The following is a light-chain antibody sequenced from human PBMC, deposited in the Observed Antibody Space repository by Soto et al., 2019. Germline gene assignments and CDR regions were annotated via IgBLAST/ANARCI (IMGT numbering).Light chain of an antibody. Sequence: QSALTQPASVSGSPGQSITISCTGISSDVGSYNLVSWYQQHPGKAPKLMIYEGSKRPSGVSNRFSGSKSGNTASLTISGLQAEDEADYYCCSYAGSSVGFGGGTKLTVL. J-gene: IGLJ2*01. CDR3: CSYAGSSVG. CDR1: SSDVGSYNL. CDR2: EGS. V-gene: IGLV2-23*01.